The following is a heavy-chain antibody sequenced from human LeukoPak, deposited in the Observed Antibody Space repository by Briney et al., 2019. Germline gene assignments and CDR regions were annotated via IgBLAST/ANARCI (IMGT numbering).Heavy chain of an antibody. CDR3: ARDTISMIVVGGTFLDY. V-gene: IGHV1-18*01. CDR2: IGAYNGNT. Sequence: ASVKVSCKASGYTFTSYGFSWVRQAPGQGLEWMGWIGAYNGNTNYAQNLQGRVTMTTDTSTSAAYMELRSLRSDDTAVYYCARDTISMIVVGGTFLDYWGQGTLVTVSS. CDR1: GYTFTSYG. D-gene: IGHD3-22*01. J-gene: IGHJ4*02.